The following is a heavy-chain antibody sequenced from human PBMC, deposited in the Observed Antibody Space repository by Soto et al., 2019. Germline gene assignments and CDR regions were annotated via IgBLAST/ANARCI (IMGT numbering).Heavy chain of an antibody. CDR3: ARAGSSGYYLSWFDP. D-gene: IGHD3-22*01. V-gene: IGHV4-30-4*01. J-gene: IGHJ5*02. CDR1: GGSIRSGDYS. CDR2: IYYSGST. Sequence: SETLSLTCAVSGGSIRSGDYSWSWIRQPPGKGLEWIGYIYYSGSTYYNPSLKSRVAISVDTSKNQFSLKLSSVTAADTAVYYCARAGSSGYYLSWFDPWGQGTLVTVSS.